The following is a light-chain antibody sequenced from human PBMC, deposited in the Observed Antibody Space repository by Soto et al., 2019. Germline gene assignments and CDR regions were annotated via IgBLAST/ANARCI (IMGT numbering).Light chain of an antibody. V-gene: IGKV4-1*01. Sequence: IVITHSPDSLSVSLRDLATINCKSSPSVLLTSNNKNYLAWYQQKPGQPPKLLIYWASTRESGVPDRFSASGSGTDFTLTITGLQAQDVAVYYCQQYFTTPSTFGQGTRLEIK. J-gene: IGKJ5*01. CDR2: WAS. CDR1: PSVLLTSNNKNY. CDR3: QQYFTTPST.